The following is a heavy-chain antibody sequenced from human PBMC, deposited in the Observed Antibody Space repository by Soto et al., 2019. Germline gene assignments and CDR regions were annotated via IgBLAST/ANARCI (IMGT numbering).Heavy chain of an antibody. Sequence: SETLSLTCTVSGGSISSSSYYWGWIRQPPGKGLEWIGSICYSGGTYYNPSLKSRVTISVDRTRNQFSLSLNSMTAADKAVYYCARGGVYDSFDFWGQGIQVTVSS. CDR2: ICYSGGT. D-gene: IGHD2-8*02. J-gene: IGHJ4*02. V-gene: IGHV4-39*07. CDR1: GGSISSSSYY. CDR3: ARGGVYDSFDF.